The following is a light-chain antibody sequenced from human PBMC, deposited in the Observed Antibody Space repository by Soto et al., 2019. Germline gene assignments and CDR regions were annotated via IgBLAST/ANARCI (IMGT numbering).Light chain of an antibody. V-gene: IGKV1-39*01. CDR1: QTISSY. CDR3: QQTYRSPRT. J-gene: IGKJ1*01. Sequence: DLQMTQSPSSLSASVGDRVIMTCRASQTISSYLNWYQQKPGKAPNLLIYAASSLQSGVPSRFSGSGSGTDFTLTISSLQPEDFAIYYCQQTYRSPRTFGQGTKVEIK. CDR2: AAS.